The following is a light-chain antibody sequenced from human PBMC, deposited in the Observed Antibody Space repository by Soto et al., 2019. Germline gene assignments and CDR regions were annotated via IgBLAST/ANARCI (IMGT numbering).Light chain of an antibody. J-gene: IGLJ3*02. Sequence: QSALTQPASVSGSPGQSITISCTGTSSDGGYNYVSWYQQHPGKVPKLIIYEVSNRPSGVSNRFSGAKSGNTAFLTISGLQAEDEADYYCSSYTTSSTVFGGGTKLTVL. CDR3: SSYTTSSTV. CDR1: SSDGGYNY. CDR2: EVS. V-gene: IGLV2-14*01.